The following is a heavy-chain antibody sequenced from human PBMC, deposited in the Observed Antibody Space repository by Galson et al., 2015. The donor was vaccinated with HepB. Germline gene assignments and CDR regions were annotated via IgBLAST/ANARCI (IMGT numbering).Heavy chain of an antibody. V-gene: IGHV1-18*01. J-gene: IGHJ5*02. CDR1: GYTFTSYG. CDR2: ISAYNGNT. CDR3: ARPRGIHCSSTSPCWWFDP. D-gene: IGHD2-2*01. Sequence: SVKVSCKASGYTFTSYGISWVRQAPGQGLEWMGWISAYNGNTNYAQKLQGRVTMTTDTSTSTAYMELRSLRSDDTAVYYCARPRGIHCSSTSPCWWFDPWGQGTLVTVSS.